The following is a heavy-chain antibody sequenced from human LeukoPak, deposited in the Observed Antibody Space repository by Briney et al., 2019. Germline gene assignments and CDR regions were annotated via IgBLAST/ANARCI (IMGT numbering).Heavy chain of an antibody. CDR3: ARENSYGYWCDY. D-gene: IGHD5-18*01. CDR1: GFSFSNYW. Sequence: GGSLRLSCAASGFSFSNYWMHWVRQAPGKGLVWVSRISSDGSDTIYADSVKGRFTISRDNAKNSLYLQMNSLRAEDTAVYYCARENSYGYWCDYWGQGTLVTVSS. J-gene: IGHJ4*02. CDR2: ISSDGSDT. V-gene: IGHV3-74*01.